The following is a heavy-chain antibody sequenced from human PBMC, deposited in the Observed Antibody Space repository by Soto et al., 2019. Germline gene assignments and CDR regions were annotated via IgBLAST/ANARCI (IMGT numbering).Heavy chain of an antibody. CDR1: GRPITGDY. D-gene: IGHD2-2*01. CDR3: ARERHSTSTSCFGFPSIWFDP. V-gene: IGHV4-59*01. CDR2: IYSTGST. Sequence: SETMSLACIVYGRPITGDYWGWTRQPPGKALEYIGHIYSTGSTSYNRSLTSRVTISLDTSREQFSLKLTSVTAADTAVYYCARERHSTSTSCFGFPSIWFDPWGQGTLVTVSS. J-gene: IGHJ5*02.